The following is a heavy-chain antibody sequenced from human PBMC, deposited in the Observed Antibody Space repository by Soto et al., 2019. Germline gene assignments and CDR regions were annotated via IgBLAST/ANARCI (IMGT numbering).Heavy chain of an antibody. V-gene: IGHV3-23*01. CDR1: GFTLCSYA. J-gene: IGHJ4*02. D-gene: IGHD3-22*01. Sequence: RLSCAASGFTLCSYALSWGRQAPGEGLEWVSAISGSGGSTYYADSVKGRFTISRDNSKNTLYLQMNSLRAEDTAVYYCAKKPGYYYDSSGYYLNYWGQGTLVTVSS. CDR3: AKKPGYYYDSSGYYLNY. CDR2: ISGSGGST.